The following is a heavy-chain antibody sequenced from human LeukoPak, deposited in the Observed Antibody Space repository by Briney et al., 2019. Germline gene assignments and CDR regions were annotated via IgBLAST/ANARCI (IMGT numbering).Heavy chain of an antibody. J-gene: IGHJ5*02. CDR1: GGTFSSYA. V-gene: IGHV1-69*06. CDR2: IIPIFGTA. D-gene: IGHD3-10*01. CDR3: AREPGMVRGAIADP. Sequence: SVKVSCKASGGTFSSYAISWVRQAPGQGLEWMGGIIPIFGTANYAQKFQGRVMITADKSTSTAYMELSSLRSEDTAVYYCAREPGMVRGAIADPWGQGTLVTVSS.